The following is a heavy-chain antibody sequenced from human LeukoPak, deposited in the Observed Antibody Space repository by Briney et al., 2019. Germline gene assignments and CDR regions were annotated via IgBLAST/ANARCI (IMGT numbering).Heavy chain of an antibody. CDR2: IYSGGST. V-gene: IGHV3-66*01. Sequence: GGSLRLSCAASGFTVSSNYMSWVRQAPGKGLEWVSVIYSGGSTYYADSVKGRFTISRDNSKNTLYLQMNSLRAEDTAVYYCATKGTTLRDTNDAFDIWGQGTMVTVSS. D-gene: IGHD1-7*01. CDR1: GFTVSSNY. CDR3: ATKGTTLRDTNDAFDI. J-gene: IGHJ3*02.